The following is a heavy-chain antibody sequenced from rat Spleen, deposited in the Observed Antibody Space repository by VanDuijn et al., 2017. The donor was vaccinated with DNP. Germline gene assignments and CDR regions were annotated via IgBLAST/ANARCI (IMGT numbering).Heavy chain of an antibody. D-gene: IGHD4-3*01. CDR3: VRWYNSGYYFDY. J-gene: IGHJ2*01. CDR2: ISYDGGST. CDR1: GFTFSDYY. Sequence: EVHLVESGGGLVQPGRSLQLSCTASGFTFSDYYMAWVRQAPTKGLEWVAYISYDGGSTYYGDSVQGRFTISSANVKSTLYQQINSLRSEDMATYYCVRWYNSGYYFDYWGQGVMVTVSS. V-gene: IGHV5-22*01.